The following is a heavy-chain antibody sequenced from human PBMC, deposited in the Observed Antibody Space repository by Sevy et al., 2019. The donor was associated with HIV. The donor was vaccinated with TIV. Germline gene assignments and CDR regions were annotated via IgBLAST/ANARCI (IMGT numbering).Heavy chain of an antibody. CDR3: ARTIGYCSGGSCYGRDAFDI. V-gene: IGHV3-53*01. J-gene: IGHJ3*02. D-gene: IGHD2-15*01. CDR1: GFTVSSNY. CDR2: IYSGGST. Sequence: GGSLRLSCAASGFTVSSNYMSWVRQAPGKGLEWVSVIYSGGSTYYADSVKGRLTISRDNSKNTLYLQMNSLRAEDTAVYYCARTIGYCSGGSCYGRDAFDIWGQGTMVTVSS.